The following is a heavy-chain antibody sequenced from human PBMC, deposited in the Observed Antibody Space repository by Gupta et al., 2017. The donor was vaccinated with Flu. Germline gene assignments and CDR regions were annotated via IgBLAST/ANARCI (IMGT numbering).Heavy chain of an antibody. CDR3: ARDGSVTGFDY. CDR2: ISSNGGST. J-gene: IGHJ4*02. D-gene: IGHD4-17*01. V-gene: IGHV3-64*01. Sequence: EVQLVESGGGLVQPGGSLSPPCPASGFNFSSYAMHWVRQAPGKGLEYVSAISSNGGSTYYANSVKGRFTISRDNSKNTLYLQMGRLRAEDMAVYYCARDGSVTGFDYWGQGTLVTVSS. CDR1: GFNFSSYA.